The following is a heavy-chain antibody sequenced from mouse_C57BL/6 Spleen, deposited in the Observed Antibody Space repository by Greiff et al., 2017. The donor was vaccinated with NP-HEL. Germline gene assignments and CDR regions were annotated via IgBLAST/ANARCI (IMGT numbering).Heavy chain of an antibody. V-gene: IGHV14-3*01. CDR1: GFNIKHTY. CDR2: IDPANCNT. CDR3: ASYCNPAWFAY. Sequence: VQLQQSVAELVRPGASVKLSCTASGFNIKHTYMHWVKQRPEQGLAWIGRIDPANCNTKSAPKFQGTATINADTSSNTAYLQLSSLTFKDTAFYYRASYCNPAWFAYWGQGTLVTVSA. J-gene: IGHJ3*01. D-gene: IGHD2-1*01.